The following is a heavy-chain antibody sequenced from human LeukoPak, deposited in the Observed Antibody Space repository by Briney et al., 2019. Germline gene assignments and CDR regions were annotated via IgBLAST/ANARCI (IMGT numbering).Heavy chain of an antibody. D-gene: IGHD2-2*02. CDR2: ISYNEMNK. CDR1: GFTFSSYG. CDR3: AKDNGCSSTSCYINWLDP. V-gene: IGHV3-30*18. Sequence: GGSLRLSCAASGFTFSSYGMHWVRQAPGRGLEWVALISYNEMNKYYPESVKGRFTISRDNSRNTLYLQMNSLRAEDTAMYYCAKDNGCSSTSCYINWLDPWGQGTLVTVSS. J-gene: IGHJ5*02.